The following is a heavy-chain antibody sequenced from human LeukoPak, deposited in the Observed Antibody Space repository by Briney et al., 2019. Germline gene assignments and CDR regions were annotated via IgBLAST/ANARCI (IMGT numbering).Heavy chain of an antibody. CDR1: GFTFSDYY. Sequence: GGSLRLSCAASGFTFSDYYMSWVRQAPGKGLEWVANIKQDGSEKYYVDSVKGRFTLSRDNAKNTLYLQMNSLRAEDTAVYYCQRVRGSYCFDYWGQGTLVTVSS. CDR2: IKQDGSEK. D-gene: IGHD1-26*01. V-gene: IGHV3-7*01. J-gene: IGHJ4*02. CDR3: QRVRGSYCFDY.